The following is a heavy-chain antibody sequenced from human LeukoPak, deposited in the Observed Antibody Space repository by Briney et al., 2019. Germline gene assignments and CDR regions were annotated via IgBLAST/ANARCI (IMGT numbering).Heavy chain of an antibody. CDR1: GFTFTAYY. D-gene: IGHD5-24*01. CDR3: ASRDGYNYGFDY. Sequence: ASVKVSCKASGFTFTAYYMHWVRQAPGQGLEWMGWINPNSGGTNYAQKFQGRVTMTRDTSISTAYMELSRLRSEDTAVYYCASRDGYNYGFDYWGQGTLVTVSS. V-gene: IGHV1-2*02. CDR2: INPNSGGT. J-gene: IGHJ4*02.